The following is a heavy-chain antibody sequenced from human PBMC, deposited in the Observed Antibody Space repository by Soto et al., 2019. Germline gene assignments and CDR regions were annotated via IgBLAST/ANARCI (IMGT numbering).Heavy chain of an antibody. CDR1: GFSLTTSGVG. Sequence: GPTLVNPTQTLTLTCTFSGFSLTTSGVGVGWIRQPPGKALEWLALIFWNDDERYSPSLNSRLTITKDTSKNQVVLTMTNMDPVDTATYYCVNTGYSYDPFGYWGRGNMVTVCS. J-gene: IGHJ4*02. V-gene: IGHV2-5*01. D-gene: IGHD5-18*01. CDR2: IFWNDDE. CDR3: VNTGYSYDPFGY.